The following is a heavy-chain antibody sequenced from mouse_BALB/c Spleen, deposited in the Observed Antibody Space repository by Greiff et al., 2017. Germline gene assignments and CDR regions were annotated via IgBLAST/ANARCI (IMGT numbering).Heavy chain of an antibody. CDR3: ASFGFWDWFAY. V-gene: IGHV1-7*01. CDR2: INPSTGYT. J-gene: IGHJ3*01. D-gene: IGHD4-1*01. CDR1: GYTFTSYW. Sequence: QVQLQQSGAELAKPGASVKMSCKASGYTFTSYWMHWVKQRPGQGLEWIGYINPSTGYTEYNQKFKDKATLTADKSSSTAYMQLSSLTSEDSAVYYCASFGFWDWFAYWGQGTLVTVSA.